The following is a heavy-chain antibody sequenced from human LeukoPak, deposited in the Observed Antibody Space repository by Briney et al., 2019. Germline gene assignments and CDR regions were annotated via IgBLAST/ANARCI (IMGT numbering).Heavy chain of an antibody. CDR2: ISGSGGST. V-gene: IGHV3-23*01. CDR1: GFTFSSYA. D-gene: IGHD6-13*01. J-gene: IGHJ4*02. Sequence: QAGGYLRRYCAASGFTFSSYAMSWVRQAPGKGLEWVSAISGSGGSTYYADSVKGRFTTSRDNSKNTLYLQMNSLRAEDTAVYYCAKGGSWYYFDYWGQGTLVTVSS. CDR3: AKGGSWYYFDY.